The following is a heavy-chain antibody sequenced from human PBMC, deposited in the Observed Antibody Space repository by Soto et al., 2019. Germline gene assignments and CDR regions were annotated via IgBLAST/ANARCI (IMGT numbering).Heavy chain of an antibody. V-gene: IGHV3-30*02. J-gene: IGHJ4*02. CDR1: GFTFSSYG. CDR2: IWYDGSNK. CDR3: AKIGPSRVVTYYFDY. D-gene: IGHD2-21*02. Sequence: GGSLRLSCAASGFTFSSYGMHWVRQAPGKGLEWVAAIWYDGSNKYYTDSVKGRFTISRDNSKKMLYLQMNSLRAEDTAVYYCAKIGPSRVVTYYFDYWGQGTLVTVSS.